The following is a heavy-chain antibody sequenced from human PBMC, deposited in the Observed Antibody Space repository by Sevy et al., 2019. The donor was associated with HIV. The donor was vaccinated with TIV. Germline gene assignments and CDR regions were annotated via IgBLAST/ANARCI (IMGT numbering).Heavy chain of an antibody. J-gene: IGHJ4*02. V-gene: IGHV3-21*06. CDR3: AGRRLDGSYDYFDY. D-gene: IGHD1-26*01. CDR1: EFTFSSYN. CDR2: ISGSSNYI. Sequence: GGSLRLSCAASEFTFSSYNMNWVRQAPGKGLEWVSSISGSSNYIYYEESVKGGFRISRDNVKDTLYLQMNSLRADDTAVYYCAGRRLDGSYDYFDYWGQGTLVTVSS.